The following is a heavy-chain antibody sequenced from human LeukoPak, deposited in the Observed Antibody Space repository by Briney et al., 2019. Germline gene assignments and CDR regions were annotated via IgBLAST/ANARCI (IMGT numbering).Heavy chain of an antibody. D-gene: IGHD3-10*01. J-gene: IGHJ5*02. V-gene: IGHV1-2*02. CDR2: INPNSGAT. CDR1: GYTFIDYY. CDR3: ARVISGSWFDP. Sequence: ASVKVSFKASGYTFIDYYIHWLRQAPGQGLEWMGWINPNSGATDYAQNFQGRVTLTRDTSISTAYMELSSLRSDDTAVYYCARVISGSWFDPWGQGALVTVSS.